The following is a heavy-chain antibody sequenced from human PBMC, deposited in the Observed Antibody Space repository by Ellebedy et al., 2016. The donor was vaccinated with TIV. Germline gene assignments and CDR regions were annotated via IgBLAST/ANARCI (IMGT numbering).Heavy chain of an antibody. V-gene: IGHV4-61*01. CDR1: GGSVSSGSSY. J-gene: IGHJ4*02. Sequence: MPSETLSLTCTVSGGSVSSGSSYWSWIRQPPGKGLDWSGYIHYIGTTNYNPSFETRTTISLDTSTNQFSLKLTPVTAADTAVYYCVRHETLGTLDYWGQGAQVTVSS. D-gene: IGHD3-16*01. CDR2: IHYIGTT. CDR3: VRHETLGTLDY.